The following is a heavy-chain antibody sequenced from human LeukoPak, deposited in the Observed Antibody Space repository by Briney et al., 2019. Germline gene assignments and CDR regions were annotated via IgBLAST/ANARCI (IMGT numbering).Heavy chain of an antibody. J-gene: IGHJ4*02. V-gene: IGHV1-46*01. Sequence: SVKVSCKASGYIFSSYHIHWVRQAPGQGLEWMGIVNPGGGSTSYAQKFQGRVTMTRDTSTSTVYMELRSLRSEDTAVYYCAREGTFRYSSSSTDYWGQGTLVTVSS. CDR2: VNPGGGST. CDR1: GYIFSSYH. D-gene: IGHD6-6*01. CDR3: AREGTFRYSSSSTDY.